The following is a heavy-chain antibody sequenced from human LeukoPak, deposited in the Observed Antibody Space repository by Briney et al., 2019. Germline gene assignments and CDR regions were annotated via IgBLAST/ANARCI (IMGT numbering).Heavy chain of an antibody. CDR2: IYYSEST. V-gene: IGHV4-39*01. CDR3: ARHVGSGSYYRDY. J-gene: IGHJ4*02. CDR1: GGSISSSSYY. Sequence: LWETLALTCTVSGGSISSSSYYWGWIREPPGKGMEWIGSIYYSESTYHNPPLKSRVTISVHTSKNLFSLNLRSVPATDAAVYYCARHVGSGSYYRDYWRQRSLVTASA. D-gene: IGHD1-26*01.